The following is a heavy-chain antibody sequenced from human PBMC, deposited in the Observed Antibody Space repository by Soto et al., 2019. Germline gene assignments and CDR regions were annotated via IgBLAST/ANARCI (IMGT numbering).Heavy chain of an antibody. Sequence: GASVKVSCKASGYSFTDYHIHWVRQVPGQGLEWLGRINPKSGGTSTAQKFQGWVTMTTDTSISTASMELTRLTSDDTAIYYCARGDSTDCSNGVCSFFYNHDMDVWGQGTTVTV. D-gene: IGHD2-8*01. CDR2: INPKSGGT. V-gene: IGHV1-2*04. J-gene: IGHJ6*02. CDR1: GYSFTDYH. CDR3: ARGDSTDCSNGVCSFFYNHDMDV.